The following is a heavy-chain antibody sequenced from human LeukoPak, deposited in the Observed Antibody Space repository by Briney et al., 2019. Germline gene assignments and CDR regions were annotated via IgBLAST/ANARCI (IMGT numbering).Heavy chain of an antibody. CDR3: ARDLVDTAMEFEA. J-gene: IGHJ5*02. Sequence: ASVKVSCKASGYTFTGYYMHWVRQAPGQGLEWMGRINPNSGGTNYAQKFQGRVTMTRDTSISTAYMELSRLRSDDTAVYYCARDLVDTAMEFEAWGQGTLVTVPS. CDR1: GYTFTGYY. D-gene: IGHD5-18*01. CDR2: INPNSGGT. V-gene: IGHV1-2*06.